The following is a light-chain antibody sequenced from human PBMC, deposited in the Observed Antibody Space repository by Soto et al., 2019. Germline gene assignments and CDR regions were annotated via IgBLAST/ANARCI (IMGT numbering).Light chain of an antibody. V-gene: IGKV1-5*01. CDR2: DAS. J-gene: IGKJ1*01. Sequence: DIHMTQSPSTLPASVGDRVTITCRASQSISTWLAWYQQKPGTAPKLLIYDASSLESGVPSRFSGSGSGTEFTLTISSLQPDDYATYYCQQYSSYSRTFGQGTKVDIK. CDR1: QSISTW. CDR3: QQYSSYSRT.